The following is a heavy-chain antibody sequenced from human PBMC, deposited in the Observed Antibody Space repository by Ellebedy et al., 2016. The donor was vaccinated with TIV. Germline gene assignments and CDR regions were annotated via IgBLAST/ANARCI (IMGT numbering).Heavy chain of an antibody. Sequence: GGSLRLSCVASGFTFTSYAMAWVRQAPGKGLEWVSTITSSGHTTSYVESVRGRFTMSRDNSKNTLYLQMNDLRAEDTAVYYCADDGRGLTVTDTRRLGYWGQGTLVTVSS. V-gene: IGHV3-23*01. CDR1: GFTFTSYA. CDR2: ITSSGHTT. J-gene: IGHJ4*02. D-gene: IGHD4-17*01. CDR3: ADDGRGLTVTDTRRLGY.